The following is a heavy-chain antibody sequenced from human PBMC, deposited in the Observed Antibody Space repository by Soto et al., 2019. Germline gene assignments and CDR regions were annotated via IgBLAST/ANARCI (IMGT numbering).Heavy chain of an antibody. CDR1: GFTFSSYA. V-gene: IGHV3-30-3*01. Sequence: QVQLVESGGGVVQPGRSLRLSCAASGFTFSSYAMHWVRQAPGKGLEWVAVISYDGSNKYYADSAKGRFTISRDNSKNTLYLQMNSLRAEDTAVYYCARELAYFDYWGQGTLVTVSS. CDR2: ISYDGSNK. CDR3: ARELAYFDY. J-gene: IGHJ4*02.